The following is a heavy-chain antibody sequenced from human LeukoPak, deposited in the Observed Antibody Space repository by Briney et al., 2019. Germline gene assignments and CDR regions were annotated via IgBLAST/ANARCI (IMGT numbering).Heavy chain of an antibody. V-gene: IGHV3-23*01. D-gene: IGHD2-2*01. J-gene: IGHJ6*03. CDR3: AKEYCSSTSCPRDYYYYMDV. Sequence: PGGSLRLSCAASGFTFSSYAMSWVRQAPGKGLEWVSAISGSGGSTYYADSVKGRFTISRDNSKNTLYLQMNSLRAEDTAAYYCAKEYCSSTSCPRDYYYYMDVWGKGTTLTGSS. CDR2: ISGSGGST. CDR1: GFTFSSYA.